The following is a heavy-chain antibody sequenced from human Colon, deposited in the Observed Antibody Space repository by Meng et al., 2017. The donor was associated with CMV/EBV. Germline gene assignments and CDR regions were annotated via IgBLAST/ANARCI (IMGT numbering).Heavy chain of an antibody. CDR1: GFTFNDFD. CDR2: ISGSGVTT. V-gene: IGHV3-23*01. Sequence: AGSLRLSCSVSGFTFNDFDMTWVRQAPGKGLEWVSSISGSGVTTYYSDAVKGRFTITRDNSRNTIYLQINSLRTDDTAVYYCAKGADFNDFWSGFAYWGQGAVVTVSS. CDR3: AKGADFNDFWSGFAY. J-gene: IGHJ4*02. D-gene: IGHD3-3*01.